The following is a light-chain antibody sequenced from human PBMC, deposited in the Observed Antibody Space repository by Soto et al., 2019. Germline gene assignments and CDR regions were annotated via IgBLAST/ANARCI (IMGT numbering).Light chain of an antibody. J-gene: IGKJ1*01. CDR1: QSVSSN. CDR2: GAS. V-gene: IGKV3-15*01. CDR3: QQYNNWPPWT. Sequence: EIMMTQSPATLSVSPGERATLSCRASQSVSSNLAWYQRKPGQAPRLLIYGASTRATGIPAKFSGSGSGTEFTLTISSLQSEDFAVYYCQQYNNWPPWTFGQGTKVEIK.